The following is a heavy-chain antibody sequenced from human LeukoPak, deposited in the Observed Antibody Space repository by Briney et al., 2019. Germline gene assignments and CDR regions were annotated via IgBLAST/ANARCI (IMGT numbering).Heavy chain of an antibody. V-gene: IGHV3-21*01. D-gene: IGHD3-3*01. J-gene: IGHJ6*03. CDR2: ISSSSSYI. CDR1: GFTFSSYS. CDR3: ARALYDFWSGYYIANYMDV. Sequence: PGGSLRLSCAASGFTFSSYSMNWVRQAPGKGLEWVSSISSSSSYIYYADSVKGRFTISRDNAKNTLFLQMNSLRAEDTAVYYCARALYDFWSGYYIANYMDVWGKGTPVTVSS.